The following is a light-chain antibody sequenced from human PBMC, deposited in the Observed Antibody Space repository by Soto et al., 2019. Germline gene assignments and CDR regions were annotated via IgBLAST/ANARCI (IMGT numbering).Light chain of an antibody. CDR3: QKYNSAPLT. V-gene: IGKV3-20*01. CDR2: GAS. CDR1: QSLSSDY. J-gene: IGKJ4*01. Sequence: EVVLTQSPGTLSLSPGERATLSCRASQSLSSDYLAWYQQIPGQPPRVVIYGASTRATGIPDRFSGSGSGTDFTLTISRLEPEDFAVYYCQKYNSAPLTFGGGTKVEMK.